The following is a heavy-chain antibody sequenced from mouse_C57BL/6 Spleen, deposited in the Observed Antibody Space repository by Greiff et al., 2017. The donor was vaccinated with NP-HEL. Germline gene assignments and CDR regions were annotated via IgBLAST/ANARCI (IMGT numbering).Heavy chain of an antibody. V-gene: IGHV5-17*01. CDR2: ISSGSSTI. D-gene: IGHD1-1*01. CDR1: GFTFSDYG. Sequence: EVMLVESGGGLVKPGGSLKLSCAASGFTFSDYGMHWVRQAPEKGLEWVAYISSGSSTIYYADTVKGRFTISRDNAKNTLFLQRTSLRSEDTARYYCARNGKGAMDYWGQGTSVTVAS. J-gene: IGHJ4*01. CDR3: ARNGKGAMDY.